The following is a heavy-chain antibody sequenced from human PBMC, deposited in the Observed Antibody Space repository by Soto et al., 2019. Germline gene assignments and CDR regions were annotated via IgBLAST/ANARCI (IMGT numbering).Heavy chain of an antibody. CDR2: INPNSGGT. V-gene: IGHV1-2*04. Sequence: ASVKVSCKASGYTFTGYYMHWVRQAPGQGLEWMGWINPNSGGTNYAQKFQGWVTMTRDTSISTAYMELSRLRSDDTAVYYCAREYSSSSGAFDIWGQGTMVTVSS. D-gene: IGHD6-6*01. CDR1: GYTFTGYY. CDR3: AREYSSSSGAFDI. J-gene: IGHJ3*02.